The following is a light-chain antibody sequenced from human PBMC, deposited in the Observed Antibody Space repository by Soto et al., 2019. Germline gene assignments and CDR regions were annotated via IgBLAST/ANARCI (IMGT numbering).Light chain of an antibody. Sequence: EIVLTQSPGTLSLSPGERATLSCRASQSVISSYLAWYQQKPGQAPRLLIYGASSRATGIPDRFSGSGSGTAFTLTISRLEPDDFAVYYCQQYGSFWTFGQGTKVEIK. CDR2: GAS. CDR1: QSVISSY. J-gene: IGKJ1*01. CDR3: QQYGSFWT. V-gene: IGKV3-20*01.